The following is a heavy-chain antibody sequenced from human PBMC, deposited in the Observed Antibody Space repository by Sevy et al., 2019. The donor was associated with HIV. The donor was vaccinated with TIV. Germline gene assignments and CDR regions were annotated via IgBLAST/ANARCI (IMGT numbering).Heavy chain of an antibody. Sequence: GGSLRLSCAASGFTFSRYSMHWVRQAPGKGLEWVATISFDASNKHYADSVKGRFTISRDNFQNSLFLQMNSLRPEDTAVYYCALERLTSDDTEYFQNWGQGTLVTVS. CDR2: ISFDASNK. CDR3: ALERLTSDDTEYFQN. CDR1: GFTFSRYS. D-gene: IGHD1-1*01. V-gene: IGHV3-30*04. J-gene: IGHJ1*01.